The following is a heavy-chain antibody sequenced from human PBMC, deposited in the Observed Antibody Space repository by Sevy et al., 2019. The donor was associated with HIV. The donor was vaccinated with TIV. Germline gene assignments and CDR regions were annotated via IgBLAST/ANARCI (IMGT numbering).Heavy chain of an antibody. J-gene: IGHJ4*02. CDR3: ARDDQAGQFDY. CDR2: ISSRSSYI. D-gene: IGHD6-19*01. CDR1: GFTFSSYS. Sequence: GGSLRLSCAASGFTFSSYSMNWVRQAPGKGLEWVSSISSRSSYIYYADSVKGRFTISRDNAKNSLYLQMNSLRAEDTAVYYCARDDQAGQFDYWGQGTLVTVSS. V-gene: IGHV3-21*01.